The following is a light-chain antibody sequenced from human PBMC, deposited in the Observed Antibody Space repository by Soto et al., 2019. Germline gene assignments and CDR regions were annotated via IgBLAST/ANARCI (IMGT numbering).Light chain of an antibody. Sequence: AIQLTQSPSSLSASVGDRVTITCRASQGISSALAWYQQKPGKPPALLIYDASALESGVPSRFSGSGSGTDFTLSISCLQPEVFSTYYCQQFNSFPLSFGGGTKVDI. CDR2: DAS. CDR3: QQFNSFPLS. V-gene: IGKV1-13*02. J-gene: IGKJ4*01. CDR1: QGISSA.